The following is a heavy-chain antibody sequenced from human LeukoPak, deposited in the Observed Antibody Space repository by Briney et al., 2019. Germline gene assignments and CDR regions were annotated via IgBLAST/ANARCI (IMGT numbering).Heavy chain of an antibody. Sequence: WASVKVSCKASGGTFSSYAISWVRQAPGQRLEWMGIINPSGGSTSYAQKFQGRVTMTRDTSTSTVYMELSSLRSEDTAVYYCARDRSGSYDYWGQGTLVTVSS. CDR3: ARDRSGSYDY. CDR1: GGTFSSYA. J-gene: IGHJ4*02. V-gene: IGHV1-46*01. D-gene: IGHD1-26*01. CDR2: INPSGGST.